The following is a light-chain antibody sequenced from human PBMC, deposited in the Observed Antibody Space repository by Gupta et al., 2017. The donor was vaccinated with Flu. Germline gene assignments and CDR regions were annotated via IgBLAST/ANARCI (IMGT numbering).Light chain of an antibody. CDR1: QSVSSN. Sequence: EIVMTQSPATLSVSPGERATLSCRASQSVSSNLAWYQKKLGQAPRLLIYGASSRASGVPARFIGSGYGXEFTLTXSRRQYEDFAVYYWQQYNFWSTFGXGTKLEIK. V-gene: IGKV3-15*01. J-gene: IGKJ2*01. CDR3: QQYNFWST. CDR2: GAS.